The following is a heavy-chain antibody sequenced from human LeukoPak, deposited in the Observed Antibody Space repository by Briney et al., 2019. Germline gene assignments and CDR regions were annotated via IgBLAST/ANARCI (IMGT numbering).Heavy chain of an antibody. J-gene: IGHJ4*02. CDR1: GFTFSSYA. CDR3: ARGGCTSSSCSPDY. D-gene: IGHD2-2*01. Sequence: GGSLRLSCAASGFTFSSYAMHWVRQTPGKGLEWVAVISYDGSNKYYADSVKGRFTISRDNSKNTLYVEMNSLRVEDTAVYYCARGGCTSSSCSPDYWGQGALVTVSS. CDR2: ISYDGSNK. V-gene: IGHV3-30-3*01.